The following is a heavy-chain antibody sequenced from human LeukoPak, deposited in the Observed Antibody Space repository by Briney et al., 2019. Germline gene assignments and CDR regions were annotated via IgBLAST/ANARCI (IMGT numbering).Heavy chain of an antibody. CDR1: GGSISSGGYY. CDR2: IYYSGST. V-gene: IGHV4-31*03. Sequence: SATLSLTCTVSGGSISSGGYYWSWIRQHPGKGLEWIGYIYYSGSTYYNPSLKSRVTISVDTSKNQFSLKLSSVTAADTAVYYCARDHHSFGELYFGYWGQGTLVTVSS. D-gene: IGHD3-10*01. J-gene: IGHJ4*02. CDR3: ARDHHSFGELYFGY.